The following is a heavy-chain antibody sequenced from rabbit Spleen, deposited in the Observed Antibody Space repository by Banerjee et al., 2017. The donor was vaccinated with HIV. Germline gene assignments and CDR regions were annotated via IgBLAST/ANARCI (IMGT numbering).Heavy chain of an antibody. D-gene: IGHD8-1*01. CDR2: VAAGVSFTS. V-gene: IGHV1S40*01. CDR1: GVSFSSNHY. Sequence: QSLEESGGDLVKPGASLTLTCTASGVSFSSNHYMCWVRQPPGKGPEWIACVAAGVSFTSYYATWAKGRFTISKTSSTTVTLQMTSLTAADTATYFCARDTGSSFSTYGMDLWGPGTLVTVS. J-gene: IGHJ6*01. CDR3: ARDTGSSFSTYGMDL.